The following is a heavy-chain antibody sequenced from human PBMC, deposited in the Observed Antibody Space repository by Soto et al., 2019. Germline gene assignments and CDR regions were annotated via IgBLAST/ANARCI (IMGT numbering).Heavy chain of an antibody. CDR1: GYSFTNFH. V-gene: IGHV1-46*01. D-gene: IGHD3-22*01. J-gene: IGHJ4*02. Sequence: QVQLSQFGAEVKKPGASVKVSCKASGYSFTNFHIHWVRQAPGQGLEWMGMIDPRGGITRDTQRLKDTITMGRDESTSTVYMERRSMRSEDTTVYYCARNLSGDVNYENIGDYIDHRDQGTLVTVSS. CDR3: ARNLSGDVNYENIGDYIDH. CDR2: IDPRGGIT.